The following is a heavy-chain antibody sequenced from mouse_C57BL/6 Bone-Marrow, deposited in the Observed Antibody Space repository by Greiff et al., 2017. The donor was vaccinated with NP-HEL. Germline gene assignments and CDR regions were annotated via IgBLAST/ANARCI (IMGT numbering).Heavy chain of an antibody. CDR2: INPNYGTT. CDR1: GYSFTDYN. J-gene: IGHJ4*01. Sequence: EVKLMESGPELVKPGASVKISCKASGYSFTDYNMNWVKQSNGKSLEWIGVINPNYGTTSYNQKFKGKATLTVDQSSSTAYMQLNSLTSEDSAVYYCAILYYYGSSYYAMDYWGQGTSVTVSS. V-gene: IGHV1-39*01. CDR3: AILYYYGSSYYAMDY. D-gene: IGHD1-1*01.